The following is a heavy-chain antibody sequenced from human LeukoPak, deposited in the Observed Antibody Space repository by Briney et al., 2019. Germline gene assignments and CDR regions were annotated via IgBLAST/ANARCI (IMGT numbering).Heavy chain of an antibody. D-gene: IGHD6-13*01. CDR3: AKDADIYSSSWYQDY. CDR2: IRYDGSNK. Sequence: GGSLRLSCAASGFTFSSYGMHWVRQAPGKGLEWVAFIRYDGSNKYYADSVKGRFTISRDNSKNTPYLQMNSLRAEDTAVYYCAKDADIYSSSWYQDYWGQGTLVTVSS. J-gene: IGHJ4*02. V-gene: IGHV3-30*02. CDR1: GFTFSSYG.